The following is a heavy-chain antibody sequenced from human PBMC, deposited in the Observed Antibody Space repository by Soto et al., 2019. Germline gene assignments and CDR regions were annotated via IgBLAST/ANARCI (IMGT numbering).Heavy chain of an antibody. CDR2: ISSNGGST. V-gene: IGHV3-64D*06. J-gene: IGHJ4*02. CDR3: VKNYDFWSGYYDY. D-gene: IGHD3-3*01. CDR1: GLTFSSYA. Sequence: PGGSLRLSCSASGLTFSSYAMHWVRQAPGKGLEYVSAISSNGGSTYYADSVKGRFTISRDNSKNTLYLQMSSLRAEDTAVYYCVKNYDFWSGYYDYWGQGTLVTVSS.